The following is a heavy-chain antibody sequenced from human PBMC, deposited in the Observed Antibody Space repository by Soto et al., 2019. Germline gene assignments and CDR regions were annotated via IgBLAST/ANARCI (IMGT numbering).Heavy chain of an antibody. D-gene: IGHD4-17*01. CDR3: ARLTVTTRGWFQN. CDR2: IYPGDSNT. CDR1: GYSFTRYW. V-gene: IGHV5-51*01. Sequence: GESLKISCTGSGYSFTRYWIGWVRQMPGKGLEWMGIIYPGDSNTRYSPSFQGQVTISVDTSITTTYLQWSSLKASDTAMYYCARLTVTTRGWFQNWGQGTLVTVSS. J-gene: IGHJ1*01.